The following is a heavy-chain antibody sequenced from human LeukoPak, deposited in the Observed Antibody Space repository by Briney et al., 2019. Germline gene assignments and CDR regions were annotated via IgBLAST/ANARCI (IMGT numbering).Heavy chain of an antibody. CDR3: AREGVDWNHSVYYFDY. J-gene: IGHJ4*02. CDR2: INPNSGGT. V-gene: IGHV1-2*02. D-gene: IGHD1-1*01. Sequence: ASVKVSCKASGYTLTSFGISWVRQAPGQGLEWMGWINPNSGGTNYAQKFQGRVTMTRDTSISTAYMELSRLRSDDTAVYYCAREGVDWNHSVYYFDYWGQGTLVTVSS. CDR1: GYTLTSFG.